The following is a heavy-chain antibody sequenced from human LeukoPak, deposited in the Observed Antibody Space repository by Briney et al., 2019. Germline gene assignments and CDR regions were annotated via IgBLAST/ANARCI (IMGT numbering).Heavy chain of an antibody. V-gene: IGHV3-48*01. CDR3: AREGGIAARPFDY. D-gene: IGHD6-6*01. CDR2: ISSSSSTI. J-gene: IGHJ4*02. Sequence: GGSLRLSCAASGFTFSSYSMNWVRQAPGKGLEGVSYISSSSSTIYYADSVKGRFTISRDNAKNSLYLQMNSLRAEDTAVYYCAREGGIAARPFDYWGQGTLVTVSS. CDR1: GFTFSSYS.